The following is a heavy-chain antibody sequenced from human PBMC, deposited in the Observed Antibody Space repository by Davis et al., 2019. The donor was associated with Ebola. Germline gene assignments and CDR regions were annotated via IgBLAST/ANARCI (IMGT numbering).Heavy chain of an antibody. J-gene: IGHJ3*02. CDR2: IDPSDSYT. D-gene: IGHD3-9*01. CDR1: GYSFTSYW. CDR3: ANLRRSITGFDDGYDI. V-gene: IGHV5-10-1*01. Sequence: GESLKISCKGSGYSFTSYWISWVRQLPGKGLEWMGRIDPSDSYTDYRPSFQGHVTISADKSISTAYLQWSSLQASDTAIYYCANLRRSITGFDDGYDIWGQGTMVTVSS.